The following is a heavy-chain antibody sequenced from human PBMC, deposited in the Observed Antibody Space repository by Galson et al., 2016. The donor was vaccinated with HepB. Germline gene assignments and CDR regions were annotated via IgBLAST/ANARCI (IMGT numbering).Heavy chain of an antibody. J-gene: IGHJ4*02. CDR1: GGSISRNNR. CDR2: IYYSGTT. V-gene: IGHV4-4*02. D-gene: IGHD3-3*01. CDR3: ARVGRLDFWSGFYVPPFDY. Sequence: ETLSLTCIVSGGSISRNNRWSWVRQPPGKGLEWIGYIYYSGTTYYNLSLKSRVTISVDTSKNQFSLKLGSVTAADTAVYYCARVGRLDFWSGFYVPPFDYWGQGTLVAVSS.